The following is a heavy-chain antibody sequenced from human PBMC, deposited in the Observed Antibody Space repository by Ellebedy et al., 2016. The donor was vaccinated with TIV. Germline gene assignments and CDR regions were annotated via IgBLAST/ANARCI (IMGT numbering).Heavy chain of an antibody. CDR1: GFTFSNYD. CDR2: ISSSSSFI. CDR3: ARDVHGMDV. V-gene: IGHV3-21*01. Sequence: GGSLRLSCEASGFTFSNYDMAWVRQAPRKGLEWVSSISSSSSFIYYADSVTGRFTISRDNAKNSLYLKMNSLRAEDTAVYYCARDVHGMDVWGQGTTVTVSS. D-gene: IGHD3-10*02. J-gene: IGHJ6*02.